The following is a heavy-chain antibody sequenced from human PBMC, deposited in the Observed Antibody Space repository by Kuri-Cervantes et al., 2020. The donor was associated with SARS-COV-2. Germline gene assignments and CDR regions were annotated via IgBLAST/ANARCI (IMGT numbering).Heavy chain of an antibody. Sequence: GESLKISCAASGFTFSSYAMHWVRQAPGKGLEWVSSISSSSSYIYYADSVKGRFTISRDNAKNSLYLQMNSLRAEDTAAYYCASQGRGYSSSGNSCFFDYWGQGTLVTVSS. D-gene: IGHD6-13*01. J-gene: IGHJ4*02. V-gene: IGHV3-21*01. CDR2: ISSSSSYI. CDR3: ASQGRGYSSSGNSCFFDY. CDR1: GFTFSSYA.